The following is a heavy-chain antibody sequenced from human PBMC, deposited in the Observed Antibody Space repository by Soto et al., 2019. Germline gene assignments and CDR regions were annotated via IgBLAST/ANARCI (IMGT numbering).Heavy chain of an antibody. CDR2: INHSGST. D-gene: IGHD3-3*01. CDR1: GGAFSGYY. J-gene: IGHJ6*02. V-gene: IGHV4-34*01. Sequence: PSQALSLTCSVYGGAFSGYYWSWIRQPPGKGLEGIGEINHSGSTNYKPSLKSRVTISVDTSKNQFSLKLSSVTAADTAVYYCARGSVLRFLEWLDYYYYYGMDVWGQGTTVTVSS. CDR3: ARGSVLRFLEWLDYYYYYGMDV.